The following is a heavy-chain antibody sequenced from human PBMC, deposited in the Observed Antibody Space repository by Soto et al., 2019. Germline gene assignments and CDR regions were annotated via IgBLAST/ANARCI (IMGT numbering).Heavy chain of an antibody. CDR2: IFYSGSM. CDR3: ARQLYDFWNGYFPDAFDF. CDR1: GGSLRSNNHY. Sequence: SETLSLTSTVSGGSLRSNNHYWAWIRQPPGKGLEWVGTIFYSGSMYYNPSLESRVTISVDTSKNQFALRMTSLTAADTAVYYCARQLYDFWNGYFPDAFDFWGRGTMVTVSS. V-gene: IGHV4-39*01. D-gene: IGHD3-3*01. J-gene: IGHJ3*01.